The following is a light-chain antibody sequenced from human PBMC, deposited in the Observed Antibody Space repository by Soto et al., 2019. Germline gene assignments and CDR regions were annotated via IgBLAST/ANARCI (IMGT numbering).Light chain of an antibody. Sequence: EIVMTQSPATLSVSPGERATLSCRASQSVSSNLAWYQQKPGQAPRPLIYGASTRATGTPARFSGSGSGTEFTLTISSLQSEDFAVYYCQRYNNWPPWTFGQGTKVEIK. CDR3: QRYNNWPPWT. V-gene: IGKV3-15*01. CDR1: QSVSSN. J-gene: IGKJ1*01. CDR2: GAS.